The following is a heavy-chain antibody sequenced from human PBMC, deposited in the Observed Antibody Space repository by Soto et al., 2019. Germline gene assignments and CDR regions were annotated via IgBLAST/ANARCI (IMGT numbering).Heavy chain of an antibody. Sequence: PSETLSLTCAVYGGSFSCYYWSWIRQPPGKGLEWIGEINHSGSTNYNPSLKSRVTISVDTSKNQFSLKLSSVTAADTAVYYCARSGFWSGYPQFDYWGQGTLVTVSS. D-gene: IGHD3-3*01. V-gene: IGHV4-34*01. CDR1: GGSFSCYY. CDR2: INHSGST. CDR3: ARSGFWSGYPQFDY. J-gene: IGHJ4*02.